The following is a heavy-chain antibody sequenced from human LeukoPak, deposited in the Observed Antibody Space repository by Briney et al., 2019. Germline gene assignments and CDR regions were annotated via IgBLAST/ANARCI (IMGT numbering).Heavy chain of an antibody. V-gene: IGHV3-23*01. CDR2: ISGSGGSP. Sequence: GGSLRLSCAASGFTFSSYAMSWVRPAPGNGVQWVSAISGSGGSPYYADSVKGRFPISRDNSKNTLYLQMNTLRAEDTAVYYSAKDSCDSSGYYYGQDAFDIWGQGTMVTVSS. CDR3: AKDSCDSSGYYYGQDAFDI. J-gene: IGHJ3*02. CDR1: GFTFSSYA. D-gene: IGHD3-22*01.